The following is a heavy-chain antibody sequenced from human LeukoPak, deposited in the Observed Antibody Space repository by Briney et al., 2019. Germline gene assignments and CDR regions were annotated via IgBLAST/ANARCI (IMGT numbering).Heavy chain of an antibody. V-gene: IGHV1-18*01. D-gene: IGHD3-3*01. CDR3: ARGLAYTDFWSGYKWRSGGRFMDV. Sequence: GASVKVSCKASGYTFTSYGISWVRQAPGQGLEWMGWISAYNGNTNYAQKLQGRVTMTTDTSTSTAYMELRSLRSDDTAVYYCARGLAYTDFWSGYKWRSGGRFMDVWGKGTTVTVSS. CDR1: GYTFTSYG. CDR2: ISAYNGNT. J-gene: IGHJ6*03.